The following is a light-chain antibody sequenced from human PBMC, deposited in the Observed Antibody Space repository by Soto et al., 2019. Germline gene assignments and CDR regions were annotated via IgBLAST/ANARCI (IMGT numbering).Light chain of an antibody. CDR2: EVS. Sequence: QSVLTQPASVSGSLGQSITISCTGASSDIGGYKYVSWYQQHPGKAPKLIIFEVSNRPSGVSDRFSGSNSGNKASLTISGLQAEDEADYYCTAYSRYRVLVFGGGTKVTV. V-gene: IGLV2-14*01. CDR3: TAYSRYRVLV. CDR1: SSDIGGYKY. J-gene: IGLJ3*02.